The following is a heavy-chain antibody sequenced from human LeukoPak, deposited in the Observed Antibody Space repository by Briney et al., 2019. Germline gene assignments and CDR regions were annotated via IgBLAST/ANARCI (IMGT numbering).Heavy chain of an antibody. J-gene: IGHJ4*02. Sequence: GGSLRLSCAASGFTFSNAWMSWVRQAPGTGLEWVGRIKSKTDGGTTDYAAPVKGRFTISRDDSKNTLYLQMNSLKTEDTAVYYCTASITMVRGVIINPYYFDYWGQGTLVTVSS. CDR2: IKSKTDGGTT. D-gene: IGHD3-10*01. V-gene: IGHV3-15*01. CDR1: GFTFSNAW. CDR3: TASITMVRGVIINPYYFDY.